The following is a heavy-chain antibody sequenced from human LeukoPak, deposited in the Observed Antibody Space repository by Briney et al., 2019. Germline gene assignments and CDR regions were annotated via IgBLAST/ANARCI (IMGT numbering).Heavy chain of an antibody. V-gene: IGHV3-30*01. J-gene: IGHJ6*03. D-gene: IGHD6-6*01. CDR3: ARDVSSSLYYYYYMDV. CDR1: GFTFSSYA. CDR2: ISYDGSNK. Sequence: GGSLRLSCAASGFTFSSYAMHWVRQAPGKGLEWVAVISYDGSNKYYADSVKGRFTISRDNSKNTLYLQMNSLRAGDTAVYYCARDVSSSLYYYYYMDVWGKGTTVTVSS.